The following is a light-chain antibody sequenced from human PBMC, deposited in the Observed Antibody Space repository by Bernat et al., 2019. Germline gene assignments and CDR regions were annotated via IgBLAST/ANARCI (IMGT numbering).Light chain of an antibody. CDR1: QSVSSSY. CDR2: GAS. V-gene: IGKV3-20*01. CDR3: QQYSSAPLFT. Sequence: EIVLTQSPGTLSLSPGERATISCRASQSVSSSYLDRYQQKPGQAPRLLIYGASSRATGTPDRFSGSGSGTDFTLTISRLEPDVFAVYYFQQYSSAPLFTFGPGTKVDIK. J-gene: IGKJ3*01.